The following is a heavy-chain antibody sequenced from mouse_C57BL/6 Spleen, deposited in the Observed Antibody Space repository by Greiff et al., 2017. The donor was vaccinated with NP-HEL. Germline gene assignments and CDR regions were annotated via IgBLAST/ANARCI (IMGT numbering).Heavy chain of an antibody. Sequence: EVHLVESGGGLVKPGGSLKLSCAASGFTFSSYTMSWVRQTPEKRLEWVATISGGGGNTYYPDSVKGRFTISRDNAKNTLYLQMSSLRSEDTALYYCARQGYGSSYFDYWGQGTTLTVSS. CDR1: GFTFSSYT. V-gene: IGHV5-9*01. J-gene: IGHJ2*01. CDR3: ARQGYGSSYFDY. CDR2: ISGGGGNT. D-gene: IGHD1-1*01.